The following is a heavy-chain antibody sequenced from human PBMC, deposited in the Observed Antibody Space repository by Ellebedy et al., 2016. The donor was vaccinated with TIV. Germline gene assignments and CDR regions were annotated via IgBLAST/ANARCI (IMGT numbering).Heavy chain of an antibody. D-gene: IGHD1-14*01. CDR3: ARLRQSRDRSHWYFDL. CDR2: IFMSGST. V-gene: IGHV4-4*07. Sequence: SETLSLTXTVSGGSFSSYYWSWIRQSAGKGLEWIGRIFMSGSTSYNPSLKNRVPMSVDASTTQLSLNLSSVTAADTAVYFCARLRQSRDRSHWYFDLWGRGTLVTVSS. J-gene: IGHJ2*01. CDR1: GGSFSSYY.